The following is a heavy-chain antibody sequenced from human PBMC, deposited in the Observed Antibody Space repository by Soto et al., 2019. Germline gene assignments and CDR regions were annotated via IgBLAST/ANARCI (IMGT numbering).Heavy chain of an antibody. CDR1: GGYISSGGYY. CDR2: IYDSGST. J-gene: IGHJ5*02. CDR3: ARDRSAAGTGWFDP. D-gene: IGHD6-13*01. Sequence: PSETLSLTCTVSGGYISSGGYYWSWIRQHPGKGLEWIGYIYDSGSTFYNPSLKSRVIISVDTSKNQFSLKLSSVTAADTAVYYCARDRSAAGTGWFDPWGQGTLVTVSS. V-gene: IGHV4-31*03.